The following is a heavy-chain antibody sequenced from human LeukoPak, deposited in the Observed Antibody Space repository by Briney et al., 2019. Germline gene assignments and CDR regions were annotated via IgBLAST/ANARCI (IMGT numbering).Heavy chain of an antibody. J-gene: IGHJ4*02. CDR1: GFTFSSYS. Sequence: GGSLRLSCAASGFTFSSYSMNWVRQAPGKGLEWVSSISSSSSYIYYADSVKGRFTISRDNAKNSLYLRMNSLRAEDTAVYYCASLVEMATIGLFDYWGQGTLVTVSS. CDR3: ASLVEMATIGLFDY. V-gene: IGHV3-21*01. D-gene: IGHD5-24*01. CDR2: ISSSSSYI.